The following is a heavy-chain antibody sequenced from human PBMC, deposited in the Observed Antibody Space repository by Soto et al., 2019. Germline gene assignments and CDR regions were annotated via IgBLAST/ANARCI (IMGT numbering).Heavy chain of an antibody. CDR3: ARPSSSWYGGIQH. Sequence: SETLSLTCTVSGGSISSSSYYWGWIRQPPGKGLEWIGSIYYSGSTYYNPSLKSRVTISVDTSKNQFSLKLSSVTAADTAVYYCARPSSSWYGGIQHWGQGTLLTVSS. D-gene: IGHD6-13*01. CDR1: GGSISSSSYY. V-gene: IGHV4-39*01. CDR2: IYYSGST. J-gene: IGHJ1*01.